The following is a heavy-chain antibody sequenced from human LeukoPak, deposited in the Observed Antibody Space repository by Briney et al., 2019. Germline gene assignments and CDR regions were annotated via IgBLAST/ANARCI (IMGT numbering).Heavy chain of an antibody. CDR1: GFTFSNYA. Sequence: PGGSLRLSCAASGFTFSNYAMSWVRQAPGKGLEWVSALSASGATTHYADSVKGRFTISRDNSKNTLYLQTNSLRAEDTAVYYCAKDSRGNYVAWLDPWGQGTLVTVSS. CDR3: AKDSRGNYVAWLDP. J-gene: IGHJ5*02. V-gene: IGHV3-23*01. D-gene: IGHD4-11*01. CDR2: LSASGATT.